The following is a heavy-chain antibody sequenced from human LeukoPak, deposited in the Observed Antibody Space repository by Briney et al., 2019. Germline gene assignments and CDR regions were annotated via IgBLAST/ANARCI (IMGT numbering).Heavy chain of an antibody. Sequence: GGSLRLSCTVSGFSVGDYAVNWVRQAPGKGLEWICFIRSKAYGGTTEYAASVKGRFTISRDDSKSIAYLQMNSLEIEDSAVYHCSRAEVAWGQGTLVTVSS. V-gene: IGHV3-49*04. CDR1: GFSVGDYA. CDR3: SRAEVA. J-gene: IGHJ5*02. D-gene: IGHD1-26*01. CDR2: IRSKAYGGTT.